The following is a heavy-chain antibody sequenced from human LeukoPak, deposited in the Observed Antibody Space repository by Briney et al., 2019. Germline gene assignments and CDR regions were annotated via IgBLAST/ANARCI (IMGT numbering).Heavy chain of an antibody. CDR1: GYSFTSYW. CDR2: IYPGDSDT. J-gene: IGHJ5*02. V-gene: IGHV5-51*01. D-gene: IGHD6-13*01. Sequence: GESLKISCKGSGYSFTSYWIVWVRQMPGKGLEWMGSIYPGDSDTRYSPSFQGQVTISADKSISTAYLQWSSLKASDTAMYYCARQIGYSSSWYRFDPWGQGTLVTVSS. CDR3: ARQIGYSSSWYRFDP.